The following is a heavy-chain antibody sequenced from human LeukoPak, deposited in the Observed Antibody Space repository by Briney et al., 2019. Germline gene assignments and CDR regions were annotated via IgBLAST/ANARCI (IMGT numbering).Heavy chain of an antibody. D-gene: IGHD2-2*01. J-gene: IGHJ4*02. CDR2: ISSSSSYI. CDR3: ARCSSTSCYLLNYFDY. Sequence: GGSLRHSCAASGFTFSSYSMNWVRQALGKGLEWVSSISSSSSYIYYADSVKGRFTISRDNAKNSLYLQMNSLRAEDTAVYYCARCSSTSCYLLNYFDYWGQGTLVTVSS. V-gene: IGHV3-21*01. CDR1: GFTFSSYS.